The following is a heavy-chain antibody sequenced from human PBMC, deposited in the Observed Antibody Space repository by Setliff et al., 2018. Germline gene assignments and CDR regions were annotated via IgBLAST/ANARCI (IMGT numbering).Heavy chain of an antibody. Sequence: NPSETLSLTCAVSGGSIGSSNWWSWVRQAPGKGLEWIGEIYDSGNTNYNPSLESRVTISIDESKKQFSLNLTSVTAADTAVYYCGRDPHSGPADFDYWGQGTLVTVSS. CDR1: GGSIGSSNW. CDR2: IYDSGNT. J-gene: IGHJ4*02. V-gene: IGHV4-4*02. D-gene: IGHD3-10*01. CDR3: GRDPHSGPADFDY.